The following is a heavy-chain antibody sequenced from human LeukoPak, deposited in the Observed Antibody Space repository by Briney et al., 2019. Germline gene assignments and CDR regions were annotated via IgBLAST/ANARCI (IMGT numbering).Heavy chain of an antibody. D-gene: IGHD3-10*01. CDR3: ARDKEKGGSGSKFDY. Sequence: GGSLRLSCAASGFTFSRYWMSWVRQAPGKGLEWVANIEQDGSEKNYLDSVKDRFTISRDNAKNSLYLQMNSLRAEDTAVYYCARDKEKGGSGSKFDYWGQGTLVTVSS. CDR1: GFTFSRYW. J-gene: IGHJ4*02. V-gene: IGHV3-7*01. CDR2: IEQDGSEK.